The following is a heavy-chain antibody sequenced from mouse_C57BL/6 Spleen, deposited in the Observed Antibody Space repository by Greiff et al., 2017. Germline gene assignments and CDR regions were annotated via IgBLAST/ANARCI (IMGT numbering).Heavy chain of an antibody. CDR3: ANYCSSRYAMDY. V-gene: IGHV1-55*01. CDR1: GFTFTSYW. Sequence: VQLQQPGAELVKPGASVKMSCTASGFTFTSYWITWVKQRPGQGLEWIGDIYPGSGSTNYNAKFKGKATLTADTSSSTAYIQLSSLTSEESAVYSCANYCSSRYAMDYRGQGISVTV. CDR2: IYPGSGST. D-gene: IGHD1-1*01. J-gene: IGHJ4*01.